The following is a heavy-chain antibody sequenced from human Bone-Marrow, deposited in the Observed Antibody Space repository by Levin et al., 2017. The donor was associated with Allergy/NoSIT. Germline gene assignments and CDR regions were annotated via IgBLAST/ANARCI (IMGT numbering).Heavy chain of an antibody. D-gene: IGHD3-3*01. CDR2: ISAYNGNT. J-gene: IGHJ6*02. Sequence: ASVKVSCKASGYTFTSYGISWVRQAPGQGLEWMGWISAYNGNTNYAQKLQGRVTMTTDTSTSTAYMELRSLRSDDTAVYYCASRIRGYDFWSGYWTFGEGMDVWGQGTTVTVSS. CDR3: ASRIRGYDFWSGYWTFGEGMDV. CDR1: GYTFTSYG. V-gene: IGHV1-18*01.